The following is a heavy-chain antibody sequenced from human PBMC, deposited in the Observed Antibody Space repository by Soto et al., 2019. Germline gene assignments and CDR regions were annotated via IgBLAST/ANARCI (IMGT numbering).Heavy chain of an antibody. CDR1: GFTFSSYG. J-gene: IGHJ4*02. V-gene: IGHV3-30*18. CDR2: ISYDGSNK. CDR3: AKGLDVVVPAAIGY. D-gene: IGHD2-2*01. Sequence: GGSLRLSCAASGFTFSSYGMHWVRQAPGKGLEWVAVISYDGSNKYYADSVKGRFTISRDNSKNTLYLQMNSLRAEDTAVYYCAKGLDVVVPAAIGYWGQGTLVTVSS.